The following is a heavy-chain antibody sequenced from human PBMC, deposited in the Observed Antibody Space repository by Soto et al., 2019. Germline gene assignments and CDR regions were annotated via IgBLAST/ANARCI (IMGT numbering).Heavy chain of an antibody. CDR1: GSSFSSYG. J-gene: IGHJ4*02. V-gene: IGHV3-30*18. CDR3: AKARRYYSSSCPFS. D-gene: IGHD6-13*01. Sequence: QVQLVESGGGVVQPGRSLRLSCAASGSSFSSYGIHWGRQVPGKGLERVAVISYDGTYKHYADSVKGRFTFSRDNSKNTVYMQLNSLRAEDTAVYYCAKARRYYSSSCPFSWGQGTLVTFSS. CDR2: ISYDGTYK.